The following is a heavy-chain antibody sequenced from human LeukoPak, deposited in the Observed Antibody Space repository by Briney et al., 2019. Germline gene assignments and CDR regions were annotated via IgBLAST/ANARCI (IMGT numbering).Heavy chain of an antibody. Sequence: GGSLRLSCTASGFTFSSYWMSWVRQAPGKGLEWVAIIKPDGSDKYYVDSVEGRFTISRDNVKNSLYLQMNSLRAEDTAVYYCARDTVFGVIIGPRMDVWGQGTTVTVTS. CDR3: ARDTVFGVIIGPRMDV. V-gene: IGHV3-7*01. CDR1: GFTFSSYW. J-gene: IGHJ6*02. D-gene: IGHD3-3*01. CDR2: IKPDGSDK.